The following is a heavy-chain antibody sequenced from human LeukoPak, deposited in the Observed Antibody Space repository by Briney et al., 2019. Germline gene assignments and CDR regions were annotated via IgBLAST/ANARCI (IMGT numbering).Heavy chain of an antibody. V-gene: IGHV3-49*04. D-gene: IGHD2-15*01. CDR3: TRGLGYCSGGSCRADDY. J-gene: IGHJ4*02. Sequence: GGSLRLSCTASGFTFGDYAMSWVRQAPGKGLEWVGFIRSKAYGGTTEYAASVKGRFTISRDGSKSIAYLQMNSLKTEDTAVYYCTRGLGYCSGGSCRADDYWGQGTLVTVSS. CDR1: GFTFGDYA. CDR2: IRSKAYGGTT.